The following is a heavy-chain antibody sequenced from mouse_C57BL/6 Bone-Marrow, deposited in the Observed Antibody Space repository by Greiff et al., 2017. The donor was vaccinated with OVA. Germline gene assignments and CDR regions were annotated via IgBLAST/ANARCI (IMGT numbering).Heavy chain of an antibody. D-gene: IGHD2-1*01. CDR1: GYTFTDYY. CDR2: INPNNGGT. J-gene: IGHJ1*03. CDR3: ARSLLWYYWYFDV. V-gene: IGHV1-26*01. Sequence: VQLQQSGPELVKPGASVKISCKASGYTFTDYYMNWVKQSHGKSLEWIGDINPNNGGTSYNQKFKGKATLTVDKSSSTAYMELRSLTSEDSAVYYCARSLLWYYWYFDVWGTGTTVTVSS.